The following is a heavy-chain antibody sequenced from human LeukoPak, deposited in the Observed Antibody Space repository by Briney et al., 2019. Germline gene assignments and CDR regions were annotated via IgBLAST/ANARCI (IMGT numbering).Heavy chain of an antibody. D-gene: IGHD6-13*01. J-gene: IGHJ4*02. V-gene: IGHV3-48*01. Sequence: PGGSLRLSCAASGFTFSSFSMNWVRQAPGKGLEWVSYISSSSSTIYYADSVKGRFTISRDYAKNSLYLQMNSLRAEDTAVYYCAKGIAAAGIDYWGQGTLVTVSS. CDR3: AKGIAAAGIDY. CDR1: GFTFSSFS. CDR2: ISSSSSTI.